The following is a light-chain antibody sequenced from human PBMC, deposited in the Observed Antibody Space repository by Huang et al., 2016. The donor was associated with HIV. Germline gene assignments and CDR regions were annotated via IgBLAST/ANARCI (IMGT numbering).Light chain of an antibody. V-gene: IGKV4-1*01. Sequence: DIVMTQSPDSLAVSLGERATINCKSSQIVLYRSNNKNDLAWYQQKPGQPPKLLMYSASTRESGGPGRFTGSGSGTNFSLTISSLQAEDGAVYYCQQYDTSPWTFGQGTKVEIK. CDR3: QQYDTSPWT. CDR1: QIVLYRSNNKND. J-gene: IGKJ1*01. CDR2: SAS.